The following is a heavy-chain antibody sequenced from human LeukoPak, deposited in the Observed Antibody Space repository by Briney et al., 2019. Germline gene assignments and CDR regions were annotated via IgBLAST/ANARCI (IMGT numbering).Heavy chain of an antibody. J-gene: IGHJ5*02. CDR3: ARDRGRATWFDP. Sequence: PSETLSLTCTVSGGSITSYYWHWIRQPPGKGLEWIGYIYYSGSTNYNPSLKSRVTISVDTSRNQFSLKLHSVTAADTAVYYCARDRGRATWFDPWGQGTAVTVPS. V-gene: IGHV4-59*01. CDR2: IYYSGST. CDR1: GGSITSYY. D-gene: IGHD3-10*01.